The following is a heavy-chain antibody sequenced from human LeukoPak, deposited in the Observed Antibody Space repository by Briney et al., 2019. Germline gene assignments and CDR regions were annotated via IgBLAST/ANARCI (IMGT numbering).Heavy chain of an antibody. D-gene: IGHD5/OR15-5a*01. V-gene: IGHV4-39*07. Sequence: SETLSLTCTVSGGSISSSSYYWGWIRQPPGKGLEWIGSIYYSGSTYYNPSLKSRVTISVDTSKNQFSLKLSSVTAADTAVYYCARPRLRYGMDVWGQGTTVTVSS. CDR3: ARPRLRYGMDV. CDR1: GGSISSSSYY. J-gene: IGHJ6*02. CDR2: IYYSGST.